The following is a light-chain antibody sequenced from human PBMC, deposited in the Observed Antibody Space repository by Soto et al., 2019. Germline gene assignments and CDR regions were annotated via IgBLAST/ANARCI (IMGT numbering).Light chain of an antibody. Sequence: VLPPSPCALSLSPGERATLYCRASQSVSNNYLAWYQQKPGQAPRLLIYGASNRATGIPDRFSGSGSGTDFTLTISRLEPEDFAVYYCQQYGSSGPFGQGGKVAIK. J-gene: IGKJ1*01. CDR3: QQYGSSGP. CDR1: QSVSNNY. V-gene: IGKV3-20*01. CDR2: GAS.